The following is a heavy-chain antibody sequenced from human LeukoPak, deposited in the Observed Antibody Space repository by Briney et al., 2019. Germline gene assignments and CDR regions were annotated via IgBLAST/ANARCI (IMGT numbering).Heavy chain of an antibody. J-gene: IGHJ4*02. CDR3: ARGGRQQQLVLSFVDY. Sequence: SETLPLTCAVYGGSFSGYYWSWIRQPPGKGLEWIGEINHSGSTNYNPSPKSRVTISVDTSKNQFSLKLSSVTAADTAVYYCARGGRQQQLVLSFVDYWGQGTLVTVSS. D-gene: IGHD6-13*01. V-gene: IGHV4-34*01. CDR2: INHSGST. CDR1: GGSFSGYY.